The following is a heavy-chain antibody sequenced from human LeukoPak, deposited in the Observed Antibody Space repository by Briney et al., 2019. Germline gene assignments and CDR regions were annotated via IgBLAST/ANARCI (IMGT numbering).Heavy chain of an antibody. CDR1: GFTFSSFW. CDR3: ARERTSGWDAFDF. CDR2: INIVGSGT. Sequence: GGSLRLSCAASGFTFSSFWMHWVCQAPGKGLGWVSRINIVGSGTSYADPVKGRFTISSDNAKNTLYLQMNSLRAEDTAVYYCARERTSGWDAFDFWGQGTLVTVSS. D-gene: IGHD6-19*01. J-gene: IGHJ4*02. V-gene: IGHV3-74*01.